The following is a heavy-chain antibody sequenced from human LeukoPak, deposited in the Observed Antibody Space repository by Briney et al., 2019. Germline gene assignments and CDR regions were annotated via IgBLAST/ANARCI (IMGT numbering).Heavy chain of an antibody. Sequence: ASVKVSCKASGYTFTSYYMHWVRQAPGQGPEWMGIINPSGGSTSYAQKFQGRVTMTRDTSTSTVYMELSSLRSEDTAVYYCARGGITIFGVVIIPAYYYGMDVWGQGTTVTVSS. CDR2: INPSGGST. CDR1: GYTFTSYY. CDR3: ARGGITIFGVVIIPAYYYGMDV. V-gene: IGHV1-46*01. J-gene: IGHJ6*02. D-gene: IGHD3-3*01.